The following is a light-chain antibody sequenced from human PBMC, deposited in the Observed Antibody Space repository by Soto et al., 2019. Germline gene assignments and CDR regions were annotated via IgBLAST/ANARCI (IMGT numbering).Light chain of an antibody. CDR3: QSYGSSLSGSQGV. CDR1: SSNIGAGYD. V-gene: IGLV1-40*01. CDR2: GNS. Sequence: QSVLTQPPSVSGAPGQRVTISCTGSSSNIGAGYDVHWYQQPPGTAPNLLIYGNSNRPSGVPDRFSGSKSGTPASLAITGLQAEGVAYYYCQSYGSSLSGSQGVFGGRTQLTVL. J-gene: IGLJ2*01.